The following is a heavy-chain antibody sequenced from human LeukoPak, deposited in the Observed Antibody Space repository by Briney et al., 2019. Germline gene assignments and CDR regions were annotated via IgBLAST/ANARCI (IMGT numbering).Heavy chain of an antibody. J-gene: IGHJ4*02. Sequence: PSETLSLTCAVSGGSISSGSYYWSWIRQPAGKGLEWIGRIYTSGSTNYNPSLKSRVTMSVDTSKNQFSLKLSSVTAADTAVYYCARHQSAMVTIWDYWGQGTLVTVSS. D-gene: IGHD5-18*01. CDR3: ARHQSAMVTIWDY. CDR1: GGSISSGSYY. CDR2: IYTSGST. V-gene: IGHV4-61*02.